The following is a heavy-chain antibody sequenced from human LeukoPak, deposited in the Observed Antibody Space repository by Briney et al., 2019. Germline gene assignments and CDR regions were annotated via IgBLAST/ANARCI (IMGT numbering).Heavy chain of an antibody. J-gene: IGHJ4*02. D-gene: IGHD2-15*01. Sequence: PSETLSLTCTVSGGSISSTNYYWGWIRQPPGKGLEWIGSIYYSGSTYYNPSLKSRVTISVDTSKNQFSLKLSSVTAADTAVYYCARVGGSGRILWGQGTLVTVSS. CDR2: IYYSGST. V-gene: IGHV4-39*01. CDR1: GGSISSTNYY. CDR3: ARVGGSGRIL.